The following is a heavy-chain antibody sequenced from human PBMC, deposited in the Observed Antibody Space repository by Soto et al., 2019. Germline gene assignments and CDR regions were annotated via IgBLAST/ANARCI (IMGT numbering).Heavy chain of an antibody. J-gene: IGHJ6*02. CDR3: ARETLSFGSALDV. V-gene: IGHV3-43*01. CDR2: ITWNGGNT. D-gene: IGHD3-3*01. CDR1: GFRFDDYN. Sequence: GGSLRLSCAASGFRFDDYNMHWVRQAPGKGLEWVSLITWNGGNTYYADSVKGRFTTSRDGTTQSVSLQMTGLKREDTGLYYCARETLSFGSALDVWGQGTKVTVYS.